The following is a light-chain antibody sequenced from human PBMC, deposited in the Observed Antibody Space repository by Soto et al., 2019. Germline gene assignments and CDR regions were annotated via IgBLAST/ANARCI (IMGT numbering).Light chain of an antibody. Sequence: DIVLTQSPGTLSLSPGERATLSCRASQTVRSSSLAWYQQKRGQAPRLLMYGASSRATGIPDRFSGSGSGTDFTLTISRLEPEDFVLYYCQHFRAFGQGTRLEIK. V-gene: IGKV3-20*01. CDR1: QTVRSSS. CDR3: QHFRA. CDR2: GAS. J-gene: IGKJ5*01.